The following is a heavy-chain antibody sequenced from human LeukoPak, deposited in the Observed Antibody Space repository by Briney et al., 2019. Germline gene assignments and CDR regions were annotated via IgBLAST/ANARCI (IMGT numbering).Heavy chain of an antibody. V-gene: IGHV3-7*03. Sequence: GGSLRLSCKASGFVFGHSWLSWVRQAPGKGLEWVANINLDGSEINYLDSLTGRLTISRDNAKDSLYLQMNGLRAEDTAVYFCVRDRGYSTFDYWGQGTLVTVSS. J-gene: IGHJ4*02. CDR3: VRDRGYSTFDY. CDR2: INLDGSEI. D-gene: IGHD3-22*01. CDR1: GFVFGHSW.